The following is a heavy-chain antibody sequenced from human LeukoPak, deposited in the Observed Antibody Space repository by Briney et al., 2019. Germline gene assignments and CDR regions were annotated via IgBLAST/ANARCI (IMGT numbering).Heavy chain of an antibody. D-gene: IGHD2-2*01. V-gene: IGHV3-53*01. CDR2: IYSGGST. J-gene: IGHJ4*02. Sequence: PGESLRLSCAVSGFIVSSDYMSWVRQAPGKGLEWVSTIYSGGSTYYADSVKGRFTISRDNSKNTLYLQMNSLRAEDTAVYYCARDSSTYAGPPDYWGQGTLVTVSS. CDR1: GFIVSSDY. CDR3: ARDSSTYAGPPDY.